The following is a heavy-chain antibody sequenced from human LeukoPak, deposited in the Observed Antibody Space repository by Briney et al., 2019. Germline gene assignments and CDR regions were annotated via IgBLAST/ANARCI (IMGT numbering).Heavy chain of an antibody. D-gene: IGHD1-20*01. J-gene: IGHJ4*02. Sequence: ASVKVSCKVSGYTLTELSMHWVRQAPGKGGEWVGGFDPEEGETIYAQKLRGRVTMTEDTSTDTADMELSRLRSEDTAVYYCAPQIKGDSHRGFYSWNYFDYRGQGTLVTLS. V-gene: IGHV1-24*01. CDR3: APQIKGDSHRGFYSWNYFDY. CDR1: GYTLTELS. CDR2: FDPEEGET.